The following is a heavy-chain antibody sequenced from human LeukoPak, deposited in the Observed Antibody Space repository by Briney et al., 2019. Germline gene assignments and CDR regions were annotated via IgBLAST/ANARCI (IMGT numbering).Heavy chain of an antibody. D-gene: IGHD6-19*01. CDR2: IYYSGST. J-gene: IGHJ4*02. CDR3: ARHASVDGNWPRPLDY. V-gene: IGHV4-39*01. Sequence: SETLSLTCTVSGGSISSSPYYWGWIRQPPGKGLEWIGNIYYSGSTYYNPSLKTRVTISVDTSKNQFSLMLTSVTAADTAVYYCARHASVDGNWPRPLDYWGQGSLVTVSS. CDR1: GGSISSSPYY.